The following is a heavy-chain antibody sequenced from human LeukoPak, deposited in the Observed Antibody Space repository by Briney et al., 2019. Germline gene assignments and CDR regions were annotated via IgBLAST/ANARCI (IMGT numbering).Heavy chain of an antibody. CDR1: GFTVRNNH. J-gene: IGHJ4*02. D-gene: IGHD1-26*01. V-gene: IGHV3-74*01. CDR3: SRGVGATDS. Sequence: SGGSLRLSCAASGFTVRNNHMSWVRQAPGKGLEWVSRITSDGSSTSHADSVKGRFTISRDNAKNTLYLQMNSLRAEDTAVYYCSRGVGATDSWGQGTLVTVSS. CDR2: ITSDGSST.